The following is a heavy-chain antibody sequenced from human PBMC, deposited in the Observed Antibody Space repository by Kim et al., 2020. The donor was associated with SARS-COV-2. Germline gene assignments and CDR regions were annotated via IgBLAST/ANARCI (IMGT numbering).Heavy chain of an antibody. CDR2: ISSSGIIT. J-gene: IGHJ4*02. CDR3: AKDFSFYDSSGFFDS. D-gene: IGHD3-22*01. V-gene: IGHV3-23*01. Sequence: GGSLRLSCAASGFTFRTYAMNWVRQAPGKGLEWVSGISSSGIITYYGDSVKGRFTISRDNSKNTVYLQMNSLRAEDTAMYYCAKDFSFYDSSGFFDSWGQGLLVTVSS. CDR1: GFTFRTYA.